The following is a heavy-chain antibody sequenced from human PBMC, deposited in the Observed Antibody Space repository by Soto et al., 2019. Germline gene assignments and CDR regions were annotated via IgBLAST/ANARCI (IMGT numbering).Heavy chain of an antibody. CDR1: GDSVSSGSYY. Sequence: PSETLSLTCTVSGDSVSSGSYYWSWIRQPPGKGLEWIGYIYYTGSTNCNPSLKSRVTISMDTSKNQFSLHLSSVTTADTAVYYCARAPLFVVINSNYFDYWGQGTLVTVS. V-gene: IGHV4-61*01. J-gene: IGHJ4*02. CDR3: ARAPLFVVINSNYFDY. D-gene: IGHD2-21*01. CDR2: IYYTGST.